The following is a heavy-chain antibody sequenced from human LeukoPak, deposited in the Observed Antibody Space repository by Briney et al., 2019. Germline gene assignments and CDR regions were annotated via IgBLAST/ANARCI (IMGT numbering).Heavy chain of an antibody. CDR3: ARGAPDFAL. Sequence: SQTLSLTCTVSGGSISSGSYYWSWIRQPAGKGLEWIGRIYTSGSTNYNPSLKSRVTISVDTSKNQFSLKLSSVTAADTAVYYCARGAPDFALWGPGTLVTASS. CDR2: IYTSGST. J-gene: IGHJ2*01. CDR1: GGSISSGSYY. D-gene: IGHD3-16*01. V-gene: IGHV4-61*02.